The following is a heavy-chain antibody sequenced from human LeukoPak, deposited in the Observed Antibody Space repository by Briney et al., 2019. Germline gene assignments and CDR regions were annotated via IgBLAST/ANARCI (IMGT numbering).Heavy chain of an antibody. CDR3: ARQAYYSESGSLIGIDY. V-gene: IGHV4-59*08. CDR1: GGSINGWY. CDR2: IYRNDNT. Sequence: SETLSLTCTVSGGSINGWYWNWIRQPPGKGLEWIGYIYRNDNTNYNPSLKSRVTVSVDTSKNQFSLRLSSVTAADTAVYYCARQAYYSESGSLIGIDYWGQGTLVPVSS. J-gene: IGHJ4*02. D-gene: IGHD3-10*01.